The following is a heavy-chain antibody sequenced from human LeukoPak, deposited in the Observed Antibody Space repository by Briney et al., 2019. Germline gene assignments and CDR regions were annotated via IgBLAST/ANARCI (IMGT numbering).Heavy chain of an antibody. J-gene: IGHJ3*02. CDR3: ASVWGELPEDAFDI. CDR1: GFTFSSYW. D-gene: IGHD1-26*01. CDR2: IKQDGSEK. Sequence: PGGSLRLSCAASGFTFSSYWMSWVRQAPGKGLEWVANIKQDGSEKYYVDSVKGRFTISRDNAKNSLYLQMNSLRAEDTAVYYCASVWGELPEDAFDIWGQGTMVTVSS. V-gene: IGHV3-7*01.